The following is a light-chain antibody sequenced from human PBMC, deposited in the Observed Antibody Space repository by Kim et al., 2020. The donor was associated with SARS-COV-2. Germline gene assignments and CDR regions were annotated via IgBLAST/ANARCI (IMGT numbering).Light chain of an antibody. V-gene: IGKV3-20*01. CDR2: GAS. J-gene: IGKJ1*01. Sequence: TLSLSPGERATLSCRASQSVSSSYLAWYQQKPGQAPRLLIYGASSRATGIPDRCSGSGSGTDFTLTISRLEPEDFAVYYCQQYATFGQGTKVEIK. CDR1: QSVSSSY. CDR3: QQYAT.